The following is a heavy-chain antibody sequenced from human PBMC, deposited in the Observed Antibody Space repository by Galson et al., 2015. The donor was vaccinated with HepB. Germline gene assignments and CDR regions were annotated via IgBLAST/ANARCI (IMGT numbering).Heavy chain of an antibody. V-gene: IGHV3-30*18. CDR3: ANTLGVSGYDSSSRYYYGMDV. CDR2: ISYDGSNK. CDR1: GFTFSSYG. J-gene: IGHJ6*02. D-gene: IGHD5-12*01. Sequence: SLRLSCAASGFTFSSYGMHWVRQAPGKGLEWVAVISYDGSNKYYADSVKGRFTISRDNSKNTLYLQMNSLRAEDTAVYYCANTLGVSGYDSSSRYYYGMDVWGQGTTVTVSS.